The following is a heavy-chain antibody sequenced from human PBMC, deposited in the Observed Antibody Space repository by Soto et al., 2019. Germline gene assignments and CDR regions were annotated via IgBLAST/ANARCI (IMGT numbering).Heavy chain of an antibody. CDR3: ATVSRHTVSWFDP. V-gene: IGHV1-69*06. D-gene: IGHD4-4*01. J-gene: IGHJ5*02. CDR1: GGTFSSYA. CDR2: IIPIFGTA. Sequence: SVKVSCKASGGTFSSYAISWVRQAPGQGLEWMGGIIPIFGTANYAQKFQGRVTMTEDTSTDTAYMELSSLRSEDTAVYYCATVSRHTVSWFDPWGQGTLVTVSS.